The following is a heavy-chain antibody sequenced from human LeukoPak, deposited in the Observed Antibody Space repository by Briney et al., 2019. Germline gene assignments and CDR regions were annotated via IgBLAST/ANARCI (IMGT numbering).Heavy chain of an antibody. V-gene: IGHV1-18*01. Sequence: GASVKVSCEASGYTFTSYGISWVRQAPGQGLEWMGWISAYNGNTNYAQKLQGRVTMTTDTSTSTAYMELRSLRSDDTAVYYCARSVGLRLGELSTSFDYWGQGTLVTVSS. J-gene: IGHJ4*02. CDR2: ISAYNGNT. D-gene: IGHD3-16*02. CDR1: GYTFTSYG. CDR3: ARSVGLRLGELSTSFDY.